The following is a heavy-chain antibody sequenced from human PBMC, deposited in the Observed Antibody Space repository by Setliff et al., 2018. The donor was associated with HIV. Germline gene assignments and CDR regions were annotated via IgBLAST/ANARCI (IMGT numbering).Heavy chain of an antibody. CDR2: ISGNGGST. CDR3: AKVIATSGYYGYYFDY. Sequence: GGSLRLSCAASGFSLSTYAMIWVRQAPGKGLEWVSGISGNGGSTYYADSMRGRFTISKDISNKTLYLHMNTLRAEDTAVYYCAKVIATSGYYGYYFDYWGQGSLVTVSS. D-gene: IGHD3-3*01. J-gene: IGHJ4*02. V-gene: IGHV3-23*01. CDR1: GFSLSTYA.